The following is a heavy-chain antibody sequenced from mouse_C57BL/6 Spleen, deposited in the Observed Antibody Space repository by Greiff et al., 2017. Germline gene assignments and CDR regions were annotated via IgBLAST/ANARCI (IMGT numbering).Heavy chain of an antibody. J-gene: IGHJ4*01. CDR1: GFTFSSYG. CDR2: ISSGGSYT. CDR3: ARRDYYGSPYAMDY. Sequence: EVKVVESGGDLVKPGGSLKLSCAASGFTFSSYGMSWVRQTPDKRLEWVATISSGGSYTYYPDSVKGRFTISRDNAKNTLYLQMSSLKSEDTAMYYCARRDYYGSPYAMDYWGQGTSVTVSS. D-gene: IGHD1-1*01. V-gene: IGHV5-6*02.